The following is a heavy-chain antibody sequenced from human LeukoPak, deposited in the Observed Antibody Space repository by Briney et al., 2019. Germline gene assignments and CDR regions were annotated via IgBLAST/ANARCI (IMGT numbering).Heavy chain of an antibody. V-gene: IGHV3-23*01. Sequence: GGSLRLSCAASGFTFSSYAMSWVRQAPGKGLEWVSAISGSGGSTYYAASVKGRFTISRDNSKNTLYLQMNSLRAEDTAVYYCAKIGIAAAGLYYYYGMDVWGQGTTVTVSS. J-gene: IGHJ6*02. CDR2: ISGSGGST. CDR1: GFTFSSYA. D-gene: IGHD6-13*01. CDR3: AKIGIAAAGLYYYYGMDV.